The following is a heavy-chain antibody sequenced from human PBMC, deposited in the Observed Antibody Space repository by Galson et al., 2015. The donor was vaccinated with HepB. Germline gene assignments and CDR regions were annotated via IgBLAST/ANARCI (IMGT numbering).Heavy chain of an antibody. CDR3: ARVYDGDDAGEDYGMDV. CDR1: GFTFSSHF. Sequence: SLRLSCAGSGFTFSSHFMNWVRRAPGKGLEWVAYISATSRSIYYADSVKGRFSISRDNGKNSLYLQMNSLRAEDTAVYYCARVYDGDDAGEDYGMDVWGPGATVTVSS. D-gene: IGHD4-17*01. J-gene: IGHJ6*02. CDR2: ISATSRSI. V-gene: IGHV3-48*01.